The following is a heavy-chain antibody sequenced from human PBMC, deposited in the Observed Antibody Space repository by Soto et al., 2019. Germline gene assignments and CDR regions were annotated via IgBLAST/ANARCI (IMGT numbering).Heavy chain of an antibody. CDR2: TYYRSKWYN. CDR1: GDSVSSNSAA. J-gene: IGHJ6*02. D-gene: IGHD5-12*01. V-gene: IGHV6-1*01. Sequence: SQTLSLTCAISGDSVSSNSAAWNWIRQSPSRGLEWLGRTYYRSKWYNDYAVSVKSRITINPDTSKNQFSLQLNSVTPEDTAVYYCARDPNVEMATLIYYYYGMDVWGQGTTVTVSS. CDR3: ARDPNVEMATLIYYYYGMDV.